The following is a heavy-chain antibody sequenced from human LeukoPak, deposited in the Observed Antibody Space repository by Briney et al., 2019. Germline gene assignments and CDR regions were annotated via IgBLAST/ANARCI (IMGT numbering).Heavy chain of an antibody. D-gene: IGHD5-18*01. CDR1: GFTFDDYG. Sequence: GGSLRLSCAASGFTFDDYGMSWVRQAPGKGLEWVSGINWNGGSTGYADSVKGRFTISRDNAKNSLYLQMNSLRAEDTALYYCARVVGGYSYGFYNDYWGQGALVTVSS. J-gene: IGHJ4*02. V-gene: IGHV3-20*04. CDR3: ARVVGGYSYGFYNDY. CDR2: INWNGGST.